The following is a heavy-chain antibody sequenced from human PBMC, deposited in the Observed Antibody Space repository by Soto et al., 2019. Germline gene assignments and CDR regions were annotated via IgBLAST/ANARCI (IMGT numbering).Heavy chain of an antibody. V-gene: IGHV1-2*04. Sequence: ASVRVSWKACGYTFTGYYMHWVRQAPGQGLEWMGWINPNSGGTNYAQKFQGWVTMTRDTSISTAYMELSRLRSDDTAVYYCARVGYSGSWYVALDIRAQGTTVTVS. CDR2: INPNSGGT. CDR3: ARVGYSGSWYVALDI. J-gene: IGHJ3*02. CDR1: GYTFTGYY. D-gene: IGHD6-13*01.